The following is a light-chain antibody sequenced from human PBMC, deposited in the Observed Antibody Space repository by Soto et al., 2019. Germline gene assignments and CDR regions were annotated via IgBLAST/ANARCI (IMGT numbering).Light chain of an antibody. CDR3: GTWDTSLSANVV. J-gene: IGLJ2*01. CDR1: SSNIGKNY. CDR2: DSD. Sequence: QSVLTQPPSVSAAPGQKVTISCSGTSSNIGKNYVSWYQQLPGSAPKLLIYDSDKRPSGIPDRFSGSQSGTSATLGITGLQTGDEADYYCGTWDTSLSANVVFGGGTKLTVL. V-gene: IGLV1-51*01.